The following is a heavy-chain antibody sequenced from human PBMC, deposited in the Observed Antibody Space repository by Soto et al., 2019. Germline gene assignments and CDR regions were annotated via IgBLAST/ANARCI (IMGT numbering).Heavy chain of an antibody. CDR3: ARGYYYDSSGYYGNAFDI. J-gene: IGHJ3*02. V-gene: IGHV4-59*01. CDR2: IYYSGST. Sequence: PSETLSLTCTVSGGSISSYYWSWIRQPPGKGLEWIGYIYYSGSTNYNPSLKSRVTISVDTSKNQFSLKLSSVTAADTAVYYCARGYYYDSSGYYGNAFDIWVQGTMVTVSS. CDR1: GGSISSYY. D-gene: IGHD3-22*01.